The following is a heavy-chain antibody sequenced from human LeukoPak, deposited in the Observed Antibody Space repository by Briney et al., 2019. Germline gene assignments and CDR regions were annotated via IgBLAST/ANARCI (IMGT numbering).Heavy chain of an antibody. J-gene: IGHJ4*02. CDR1: GFTFSSYS. V-gene: IGHV3-21*01. D-gene: IGHD5-18*01. Sequence: GGSLRLSCAASGFTFSSYSMNWVRQAPGKGLEWVSSISSSSSYIYYADSVKGRFTISRDNAKNSLYLQMNSLRAEDTAVYYCARDGIQLWLRTYYFDYWGQGTLVTASS. CDR2: ISSSSSYI. CDR3: ARDGIQLWLRTYYFDY.